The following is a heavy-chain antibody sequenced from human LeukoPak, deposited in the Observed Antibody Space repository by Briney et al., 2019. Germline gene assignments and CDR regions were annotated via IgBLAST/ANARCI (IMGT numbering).Heavy chain of an antibody. CDR3: ARGIRLDYDFWSGTWGWFDP. J-gene: IGHJ5*02. Sequence: ASVKVSCKASGYTFTSYDINWVRQATGQGLEWMGWMNPNSGNTGYARKFQGRVTMTRNTSISTAYMELSSLRSEDTAVYYCARGIRLDYDFWSGTWGWFDPWGQGTLVTVSS. CDR2: MNPNSGNT. D-gene: IGHD3-3*01. CDR1: GYTFTSYD. V-gene: IGHV1-8*01.